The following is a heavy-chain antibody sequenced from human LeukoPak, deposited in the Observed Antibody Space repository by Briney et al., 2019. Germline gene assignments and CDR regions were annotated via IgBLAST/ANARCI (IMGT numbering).Heavy chain of an antibody. CDR1: GFTLSSNY. V-gene: IGHV3-66*01. J-gene: IGHJ4*02. Sequence: GGSLRLSCAASGFTLSSNYMSWVRHAPGKGLEWGSVIYSGGSTYYADSVKGRFTISRDNSKNTLYLQMNSLRAEDTAVYYCAKDLGVQWRLPYYSDYWGQGTLVTVSS. CDR2: IYSGGST. D-gene: IGHD3-3*01. CDR3: AKDLGVQWRLPYYSDY.